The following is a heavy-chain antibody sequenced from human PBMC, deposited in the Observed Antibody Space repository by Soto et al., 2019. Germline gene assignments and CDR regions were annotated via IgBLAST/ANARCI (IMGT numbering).Heavy chain of an antibody. J-gene: IGHJ3*02. V-gene: IGHV1-18*01. CDR1: GYTFTSYG. CDR2: ISAYNGNT. D-gene: IGHD3-10*01. CDR3: VRDSRITMVRGAFDI. Sequence: QVQLVQSGAEVKKPGASVKVSCKASGYTFTSYGISWVRQAPGQGLEWMGWISAYNGNTNYAQKLQGRDTMTTDTSTSTAYMELRSLRSDDTAVYYCVRDSRITMVRGAFDIWGQGTMVTVSS.